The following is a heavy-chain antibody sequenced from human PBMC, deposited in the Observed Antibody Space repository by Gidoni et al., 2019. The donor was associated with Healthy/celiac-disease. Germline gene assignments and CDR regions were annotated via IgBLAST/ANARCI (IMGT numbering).Heavy chain of an antibody. J-gene: IGHJ2*01. D-gene: IGHD2-2*02. CDR1: GGSISSGDYY. V-gene: IGHV4-30-4*01. Sequence: QVQLQESGPGLVKPSQTLSLTCTVSGGSISSGDYYWGGIRQPPGKGLEWIGYLYYSGSTYYNPSLKSRVTISVDTSKNQFSLKLSSVTAADTAVYYCARGKGCSSTSCYTNNHWYFDLWGRGTLVTVSS. CDR2: LYYSGST. CDR3: ARGKGCSSTSCYTNNHWYFDL.